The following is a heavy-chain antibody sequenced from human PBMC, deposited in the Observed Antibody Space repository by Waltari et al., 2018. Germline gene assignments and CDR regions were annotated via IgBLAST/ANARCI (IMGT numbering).Heavy chain of an antibody. V-gene: IGHV3-7*01. CDR1: RFTFSSIW. J-gene: IGHJ6*02. Sequence: EVQLVDSGGGLVKHGGSLRLSCAASRFTFSSIWMSWVRQAPGKGLVWVANIKFDGAEEYYVDSVKGRFTVSRDNAKNLLYLHMNSLRAEDTAVYYCARNYGSGRFSYYYYAMDVWGRGTTVTVSS. D-gene: IGHD3-10*01. CDR3: ARNYGSGRFSYYYYAMDV. CDR2: IKFDGAEE.